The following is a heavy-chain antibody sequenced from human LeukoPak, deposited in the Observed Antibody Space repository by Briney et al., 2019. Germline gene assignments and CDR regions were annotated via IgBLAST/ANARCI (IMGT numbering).Heavy chain of an antibody. CDR1: GYTFTSYI. V-gene: IGHV1-3*01. CDR3: ARDSFGTSRPSEF. Sequence: GASVKVSCKGSGYTFTSYIIHWVRQAPGQGLEWMGWINPGSGNTKFSQKLQGRVAFSTDTSADTAYMDLRSLRSEDTAVYYCARDSFGTSRPSEFWGQGTLVTVSS. CDR2: INPGSGNT. J-gene: IGHJ4*02. D-gene: IGHD2-2*01.